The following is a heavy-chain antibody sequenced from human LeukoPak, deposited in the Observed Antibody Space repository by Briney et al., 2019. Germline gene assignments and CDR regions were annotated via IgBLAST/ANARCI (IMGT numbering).Heavy chain of an antibody. Sequence: GGSLRLSCAASGFTYSDYDMHWVRQATGKGLEWVSSIGTAGDTYYTGSVKGRSTISRENAKNSLYLQMNSLRAGDTAVYYCARVAKERVGGVYYFDYWGQGTLVTVSS. D-gene: IGHD1-1*01. V-gene: IGHV3-13*01. CDR2: IGTAGDT. CDR3: ARVAKERVGGVYYFDY. J-gene: IGHJ4*02. CDR1: GFTYSDYD.